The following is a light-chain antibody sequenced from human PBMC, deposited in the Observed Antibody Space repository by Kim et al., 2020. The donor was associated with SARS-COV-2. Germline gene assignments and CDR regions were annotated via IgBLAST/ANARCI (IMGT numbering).Light chain of an antibody. CDR3: SAWDSSRDVWV. Sequence: TTTWPGSSNKVGKQGAAWLQQHPGHPPELLSNKNNNRPSGISEGLSASKSGNTASLTITGLQPEDEADYYCSAWDSSRDVWVFGGGTRLTVL. J-gene: IGLJ3*02. CDR1: SNKVGKQG. V-gene: IGLV10-54*01. CDR2: KNN.